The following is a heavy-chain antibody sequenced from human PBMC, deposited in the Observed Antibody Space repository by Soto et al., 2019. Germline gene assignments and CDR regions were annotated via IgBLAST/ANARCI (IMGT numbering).Heavy chain of an antibody. V-gene: IGHV4-31*03. CDR3: PRDGSSWHHRV. CDR1: GGSISSGGYY. Sequence: PSETLSLTCTVSGGSISSGGYYWSWIRQHPGKGLEWIGYTYYSGSTYYNPSLKSRATISVDTTKNQFSLKLSSVTAANTAVFYCPRDGSSWHHRVWGQGTTVPVSS. CDR2: TYYSGST. D-gene: IGHD6-13*01. J-gene: IGHJ6*02.